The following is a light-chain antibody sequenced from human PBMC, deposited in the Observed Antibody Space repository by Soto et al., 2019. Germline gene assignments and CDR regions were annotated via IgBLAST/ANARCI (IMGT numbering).Light chain of an antibody. CDR2: GVS. V-gene: IGKV3-20*01. Sequence: EFVLTQSPGTLSLSPGERATLSCRASESPSSSYFAWYQQKPGQAPRLLIYGVSSRATGIPDRFSGSGSGTDVTLTISRLEPEDFAVYFCQHYGTSPLTFGQGTKVEIK. CDR1: ESPSSSY. J-gene: IGKJ1*01. CDR3: QHYGTSPLT.